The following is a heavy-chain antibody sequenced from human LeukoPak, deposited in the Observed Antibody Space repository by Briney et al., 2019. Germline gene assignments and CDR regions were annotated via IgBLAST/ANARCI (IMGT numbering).Heavy chain of an antibody. J-gene: IGHJ3*02. D-gene: IGHD5-18*01. CDR2: INPDSGGT. CDR1: GYTFTGYY. CDR3: ARAGGGYSSGWGAFDI. Sequence: ASVKVSCKASGYTFTGYYIHWVRQAPGQGLEWMGWINPDSGGTSSAQKFQGRVTMTRDTSISTAYMELNRLRSDDTAVYYCARAGGGYSSGWGAFDIWGPGTMVTVS. V-gene: IGHV1-2*02.